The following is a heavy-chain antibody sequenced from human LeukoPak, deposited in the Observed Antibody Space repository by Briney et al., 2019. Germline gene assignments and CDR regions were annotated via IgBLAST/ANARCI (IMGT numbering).Heavy chain of an antibody. CDR2: INPNSGGT. CDR3: ATGVYYDSSGPSAPYFDY. CDR1: GYTFTGYY. D-gene: IGHD3-22*01. Sequence: GASVKVSCKASGYTFTGYYMHWVRQAPGQGLEWMGWINPNSGGTNYAQKFQGRVTMTRDTSISTAYMELSRLRSDDTAVYYCATGVYYDSSGPSAPYFDYWGQGTLVTVSS. J-gene: IGHJ4*02. V-gene: IGHV1-2*02.